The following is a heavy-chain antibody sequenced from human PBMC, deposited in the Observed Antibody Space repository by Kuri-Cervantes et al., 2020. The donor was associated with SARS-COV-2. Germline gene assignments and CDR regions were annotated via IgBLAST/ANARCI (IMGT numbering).Heavy chain of an antibody. V-gene: IGHV1-18*01. J-gene: IGHJ3*02. CDR3: ARASLTVDAFDI. CDR2: ISAYNGNT. Sequence: ASVKVSCKASSYTFTSYGISWVRQAPGQGLEWMGWISAYNGNTNYAQKLQGRVTMTTDTSTSTAYMELRSLRSDDTAVYYCARASLTVDAFDIWGQGTMVTVSS. CDR1: SYTFTSYG. D-gene: IGHD4/OR15-4a*01.